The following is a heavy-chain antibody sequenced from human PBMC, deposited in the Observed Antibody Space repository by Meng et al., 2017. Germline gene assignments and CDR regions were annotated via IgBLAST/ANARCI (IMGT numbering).Heavy chain of an antibody. CDR1: GFTFSSYG. V-gene: IGHV3-33*01. Sequence: GESLKISCAASGFTFSSYGMHWVRQAPGKGLEWVAVIWYDGSNKYCADSVKGRFTISRDNSKNTLYLQMNSLRAEDTAVYYCARGGIFEGYQLLSAYFDYWGQGTLVTVSS. CDR2: IWYDGSNK. D-gene: IGHD2-2*01. J-gene: IGHJ4*02. CDR3: ARGGIFEGYQLLSAYFDY.